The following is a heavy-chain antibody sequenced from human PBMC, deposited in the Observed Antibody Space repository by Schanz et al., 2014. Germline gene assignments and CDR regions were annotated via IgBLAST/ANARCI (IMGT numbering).Heavy chain of an antibody. CDR2: VNPSVRGT. J-gene: IGHJ4*02. CDR3: AKYGGGYSYGFVEY. V-gene: IGHV1-46*01. CDR1: GGTFSSYT. D-gene: IGHD5-18*01. Sequence: QEQLVQSGAEVKKPGSSVKVSCKASGGTFSSYTISWVRQAPGQGLEWMGIVNPSVRGTHFAREFQGRVTVTSDTSTSTVYMELSGLRSEDTAVYYCAKYGGGYSYGFVEYWGQGILVTVSS.